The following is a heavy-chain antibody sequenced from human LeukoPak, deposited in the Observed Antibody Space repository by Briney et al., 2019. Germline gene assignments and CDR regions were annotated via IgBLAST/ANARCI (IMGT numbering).Heavy chain of an antibody. J-gene: IGHJ6*02. V-gene: IGHV3-74*01. CDR3: ARDFNGDYFRNYYYYGMDV. D-gene: IGHD4-17*01. Sequence: GGSLRLSCAASGFTVSSNYMTWVRQAPGKGLVWVSRINTDGSSTSYADSVKGRFTISRDNSKNTLYLQMNSLRAEDTAVYYCARDFNGDYFRNYYYYGMDVWGQGTTVTVSS. CDR2: INTDGSST. CDR1: GFTVSSNY.